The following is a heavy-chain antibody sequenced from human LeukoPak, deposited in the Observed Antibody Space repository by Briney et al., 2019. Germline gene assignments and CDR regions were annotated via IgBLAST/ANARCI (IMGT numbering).Heavy chain of an antibody. CDR3: AREKISGWYSYYYYGMDV. Sequence: ASVKVSCKVSGYTLTELSMHWVRQAPGQGLEWMGWINPNSGGTNYAQKFQGWVTMTRDTSISTAYMELSRLRSDDTAVYYCAREKISGWYSYYYYGMDVWGQGTTVTVSS. CDR2: INPNSGGT. J-gene: IGHJ6*02. D-gene: IGHD6-19*01. CDR1: GYTLTELS. V-gene: IGHV1-2*04.